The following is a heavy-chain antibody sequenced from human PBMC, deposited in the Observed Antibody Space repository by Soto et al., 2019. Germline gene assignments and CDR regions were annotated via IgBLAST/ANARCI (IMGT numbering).Heavy chain of an antibody. Sequence: ASVKVSCKVSGYTLTELSMHWVRQAPGKGLEWMGGFDPEDGETIYAQKFQGRVTMTEDTSTDTAYMELSSLRSEDTAVYYCATPTAEPEREMATIGRFDYWGQGTLVTVSS. V-gene: IGHV1-24*01. CDR3: ATPTAEPEREMATIGRFDY. J-gene: IGHJ4*02. D-gene: IGHD5-12*01. CDR2: FDPEDGET. CDR1: GYTLTELS.